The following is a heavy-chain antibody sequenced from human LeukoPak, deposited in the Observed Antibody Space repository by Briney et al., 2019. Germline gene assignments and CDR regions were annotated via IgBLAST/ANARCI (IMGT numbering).Heavy chain of an antibody. CDR3: ARGPNSNWSGLDF. CDR2: ISPTGSTT. V-gene: IGHV3-74*01. Sequence: GGSLRLSCTDSGFSFSGHWMHWARQLPGKGLVWVSRISPTGSTTSYADSVKGRFTVSRDNAKNTLYLQVNNLRAEDTAVYYCARGPNSNWSGLDFWGQGTLLTASS. D-gene: IGHD6-6*01. CDR1: GFSFSGHW. J-gene: IGHJ4*02.